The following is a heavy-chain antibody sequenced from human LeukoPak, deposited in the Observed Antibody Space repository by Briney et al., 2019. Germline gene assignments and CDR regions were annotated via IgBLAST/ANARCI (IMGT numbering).Heavy chain of an antibody. CDR2: ISWNNGSI. CDR3: AKVPRQHDNWFDP. V-gene: IGHV3-9*01. CDR1: GFTFDDYA. Sequence: GGSLRLSCAASGFTFDDYAMHWVRQAPGKGLEWVSGISWNNGSIGYADSVKGRFTISRDNAKNSLYLQMNSLRAEDAAIYYCAKVPRQHDNWFDPWGQGTLVTVSS. J-gene: IGHJ5*02. D-gene: IGHD3-9*01.